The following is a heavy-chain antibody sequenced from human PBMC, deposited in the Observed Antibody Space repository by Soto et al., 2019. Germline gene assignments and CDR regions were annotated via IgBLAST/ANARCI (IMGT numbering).Heavy chain of an antibody. CDR1: GGTFSTST. CDR2: TILIVDRA. Sequence: QVQLVQSGAEVKKPGSSVKISCQASGGTFSTSTISWVRQAPGQGLEWMGRTILIVDRAIYAQNFQWRVTMTADKSTNTVYMEMFSLRSDDTAVYYCARAVAGTSILDSWGQGTLVTVSS. V-gene: IGHV1-69*08. J-gene: IGHJ4*02. D-gene: IGHD6-19*01. CDR3: ARAVAGTSILDS.